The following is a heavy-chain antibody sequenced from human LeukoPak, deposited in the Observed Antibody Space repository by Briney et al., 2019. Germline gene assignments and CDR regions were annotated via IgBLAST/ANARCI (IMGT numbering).Heavy chain of an antibody. CDR3: AKASGYYALGDAFDI. CDR1: GFTFDDYA. V-gene: IGHV3-9*03. CDR2: ISWNSGSI. D-gene: IGHD3-22*01. Sequence: PGGSLRLSCAASGFTFDDYAMHWLRQAPGKGLEWVSGISWNSGSIGYADSVKGRFTISRANAKNSLYLQMNSLRAEDMALYYCAKASGYYALGDAFDIWGQGTMVTVSS. J-gene: IGHJ3*02.